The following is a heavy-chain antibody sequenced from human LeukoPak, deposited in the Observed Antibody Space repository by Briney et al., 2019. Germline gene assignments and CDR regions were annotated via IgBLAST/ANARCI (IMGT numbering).Heavy chain of an antibody. Sequence: PSETLSLTCAVYGGSFSGYYWSWIRQPPGKGLEWIGEINHSGSTNYNPSLKSRVTISVDTSKNQFSLKLSSVTAADTAVYYCASASITRYYFAYWGQGTLVTVSS. CDR2: INHSGST. V-gene: IGHV4-34*01. J-gene: IGHJ4*02. CDR1: GGSFSGYY. CDR3: ASASITRYYFAY. D-gene: IGHD4-11*01.